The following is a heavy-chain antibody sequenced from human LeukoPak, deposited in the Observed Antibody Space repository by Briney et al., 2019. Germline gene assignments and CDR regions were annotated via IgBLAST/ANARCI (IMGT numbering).Heavy chain of an antibody. Sequence: GGSPRLSCAASGFTFSSYSMNWVRQAPGKGLEWVSSISSSNSNIYNADSVKGRFTISRDNAKNSLYLQMNSLRAEDTAVYYCARDQGLLVVAGRFGYWGQGTLVTVSS. V-gene: IGHV3-21*01. J-gene: IGHJ4*02. CDR3: ARDQGLLVVAGRFGY. CDR2: ISSSNSNI. D-gene: IGHD6-19*01. CDR1: GFTFSSYS.